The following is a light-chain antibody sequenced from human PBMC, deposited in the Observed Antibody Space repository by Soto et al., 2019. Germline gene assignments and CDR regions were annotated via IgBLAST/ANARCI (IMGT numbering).Light chain of an antibody. Sequence: EIVLTQSPGTLSLSPGERATLSCRASQSVSSNLAWYQQKPGQAPRLLIYGASNRATGLSDRFSGSGSGTEFALTISRLEPEDFAVYYCQQYGSSPQITFGQGTRLEIK. CDR1: QSVSSN. CDR2: GAS. V-gene: IGKV3-20*01. J-gene: IGKJ5*01. CDR3: QQYGSSPQIT.